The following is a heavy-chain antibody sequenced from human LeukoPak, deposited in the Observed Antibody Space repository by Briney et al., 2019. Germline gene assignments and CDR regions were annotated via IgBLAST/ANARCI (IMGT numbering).Heavy chain of an antibody. D-gene: IGHD2-15*01. J-gene: IGHJ6*03. V-gene: IGHV3-30*02. Sequence: PGGSLRLSCAASGFTFSSYGMHWVRQAPGKGLGWVAFIRYDGSNKYYADSVKGRFTISRDNSKNTLYLQMNSLRAEDTAVYYCAKGVPVVAALPYYYMDVWGKGTTVTVSS. CDR2: IRYDGSNK. CDR1: GFTFSSYG. CDR3: AKGVPVVAALPYYYMDV.